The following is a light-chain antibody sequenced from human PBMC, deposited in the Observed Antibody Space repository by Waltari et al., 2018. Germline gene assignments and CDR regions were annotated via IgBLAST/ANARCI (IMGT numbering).Light chain of an antibody. CDR3: MQGTHWPPT. J-gene: IGKJ1*01. CDR2: KVS. Sequence: DVVMTQSPLSLPVTPGQPASISCRSSQSLVHSDGNTYLNWFQQRQGQSPRRLIYKVSDRDSGVPDRFSGSGSGTDFTLKISRVEAEDVAIYYCMQGTHWPPTFGQGTKVEI. CDR1: QSLVHSDGNTY. V-gene: IGKV2-30*02.